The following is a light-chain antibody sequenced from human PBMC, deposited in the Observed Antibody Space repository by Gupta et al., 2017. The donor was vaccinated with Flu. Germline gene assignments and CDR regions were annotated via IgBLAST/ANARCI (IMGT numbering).Light chain of an antibody. CDR3: AAWDDSLSGVV. Sequence: SGSSSNIGSNYVYWYQQLTGTAPKLLIYRNNQRPSGVPDRFSGSKSGTSASLAISGLRSEDEADYYCAAWDDSLSGVVFGAGTKLTVL. CDR1: SSNIGSNY. J-gene: IGLJ2*01. V-gene: IGLV1-47*01. CDR2: RNN.